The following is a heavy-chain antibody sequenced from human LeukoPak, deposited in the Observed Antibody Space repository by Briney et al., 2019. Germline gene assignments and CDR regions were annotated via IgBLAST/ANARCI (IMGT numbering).Heavy chain of an antibody. V-gene: IGHV3-66*02. J-gene: IGHJ4*02. CDR1: GFTVSSHY. D-gene: IGHD2-15*01. CDR2: TYSGGTT. Sequence: GGSLRLSCAASGFTVSSHYMSWVRQAPGKGLEWVSVTYSGGTTYYADSVKGRFTISRDNSKNTLYLQMHSLRAEDTAVYYCARDCSGGSCFFDYWGQGTLVTVSS. CDR3: ARDCSGGSCFFDY.